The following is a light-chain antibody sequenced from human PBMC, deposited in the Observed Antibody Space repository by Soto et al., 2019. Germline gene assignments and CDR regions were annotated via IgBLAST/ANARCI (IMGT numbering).Light chain of an antibody. V-gene: IGKV3-20*01. Sequence: EIVLTQSPGTLSLSPGERATLSCRASQSVFNNHIGWYQQKPGQAPRRRIFGASFRATGIPDRFSGSGSGTDFTLTISRLEPEDFAVYYCQQYGSSPTTFGQGTKVEIK. CDR3: QQYGSSPTT. CDR2: GAS. CDR1: QSVFNNH. J-gene: IGKJ1*01.